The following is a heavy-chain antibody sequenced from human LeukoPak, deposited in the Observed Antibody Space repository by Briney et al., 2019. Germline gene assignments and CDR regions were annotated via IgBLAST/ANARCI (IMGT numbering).Heavy chain of an antibody. J-gene: IGHJ6*03. D-gene: IGHD1-26*01. V-gene: IGHV1-8*01. CDR3: ARAVGATSLYYYYYYMDV. CDR2: MNPNSGNT. CDR1: GYTFTSYD. Sequence: ASXKVSCKASGYTFTSYDINWVRQAAGQGIEWMGWMNPNSGNTVYAQKLQGRVTMTRKRSIRKAYLELSSLRSEDPAVYYCARAVGATSLYYYYYYMDVWAKGTTVTVSS.